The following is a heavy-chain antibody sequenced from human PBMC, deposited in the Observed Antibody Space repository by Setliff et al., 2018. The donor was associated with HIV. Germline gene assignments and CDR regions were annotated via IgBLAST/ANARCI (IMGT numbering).Heavy chain of an antibody. V-gene: IGHV4-39*01. CDR2: IYYSGRT. CDR1: GGSISSSNYY. Sequence: PSETLSLTCTVSGGSISSSNYYWGWIRQPPGKGLEWMWSIYYSGRTYSTPSLKSRVTISVDTSKNQFSLKLSSVTAADTAVYYCARPYYDILTGYPTSSNWFDPWCQGTLVTVSS. D-gene: IGHD3-9*01. CDR3: ARPYYDILTGYPTSSNWFDP. J-gene: IGHJ5*02.